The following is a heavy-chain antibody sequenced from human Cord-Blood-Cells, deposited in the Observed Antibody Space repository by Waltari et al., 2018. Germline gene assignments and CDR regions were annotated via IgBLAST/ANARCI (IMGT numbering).Heavy chain of an antibody. CDR1: GGSFRGYY. Sequence: QVQLQQWGAGMLTPSETLSLTCAVYGGSFRGYYWSWLRQPPGKGLEWIGEINHSGSTNYNPSLKSRVTISVDTSKNQFSLKLSSVTAADTAVYYCARGLRGDRDIVATIDYWGQGTLVTVSS. D-gene: IGHD5-12*01. J-gene: IGHJ4*02. V-gene: IGHV4-34*01. CDR3: ARGLRGDRDIVATIDY. CDR2: INHSGST.